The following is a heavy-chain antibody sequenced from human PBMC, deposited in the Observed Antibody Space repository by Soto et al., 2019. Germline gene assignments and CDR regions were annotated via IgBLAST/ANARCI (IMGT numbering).Heavy chain of an antibody. Sequence: ASVKVSCKASGYTFTGYYVHWVRQAPGQGLEWMGWINPNSGDTYLAQRFQGRVTMNRDTSIGTAYMELRGLTSDDTAEYYCAKGGAIVAAGTRVYLYNAMDVWGQGTTVKVS. CDR1: GYTFTGYY. CDR2: INPNSGDT. J-gene: IGHJ6*02. D-gene: IGHD1-26*01. CDR3: AKGGAIVAAGTRVYLYNAMDV. V-gene: IGHV1-2*02.